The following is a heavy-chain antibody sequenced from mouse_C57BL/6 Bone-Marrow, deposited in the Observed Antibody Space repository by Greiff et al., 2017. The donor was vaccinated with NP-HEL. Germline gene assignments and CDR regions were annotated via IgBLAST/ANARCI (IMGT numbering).Heavy chain of an antibody. Sequence: DVKLVESGGGLVKPGGSLKLSCAASGFTFSDYGMHWVRQAPEKGLEWVAYISSGSSTIYYADTVKGRFTISRDNAKNTLFLQMTSLRSEDTAMYYCARIYYDYDGVVYYAMDYWGQGTSVTVSS. CDR1: GFTFSDYG. CDR3: ARIYYDYDGVVYYAMDY. CDR2: ISSGSSTI. V-gene: IGHV5-17*01. D-gene: IGHD2-4*01. J-gene: IGHJ4*01.